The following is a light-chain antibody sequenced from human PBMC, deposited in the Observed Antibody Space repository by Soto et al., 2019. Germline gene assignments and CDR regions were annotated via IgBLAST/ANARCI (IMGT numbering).Light chain of an antibody. CDR2: GTS. CDR3: QQYNNWPPT. Sequence: EIVMTQSPATLSVSPGERATLSCRASQSLSNNLAWYRQKPDQAPRLLIYGTSTRAAGIPARFSASGSGTEFTLTISSLQSEDFALYFCQQYNNWPPTFGQGTKVDIK. V-gene: IGKV3-15*01. CDR1: QSLSNN. J-gene: IGKJ1*01.